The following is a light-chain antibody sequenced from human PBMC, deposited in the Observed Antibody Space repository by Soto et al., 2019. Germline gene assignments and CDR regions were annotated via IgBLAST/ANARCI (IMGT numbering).Light chain of an antibody. J-gene: IGLJ1*01. CDR3: SSFTSTSTFV. V-gene: IGLV2-14*01. Sequence: ALTQHASVSGSPGQSITISCTGTSNDVGGYNYVTWFQQHPGKAPKLLIFEVSNRPSGVSNRFSGSKSGNTASLTISGLQAEDEADYYCSSFTSTSTFVFGTGTKVTVL. CDR1: SNDVGGYNY. CDR2: EVS.